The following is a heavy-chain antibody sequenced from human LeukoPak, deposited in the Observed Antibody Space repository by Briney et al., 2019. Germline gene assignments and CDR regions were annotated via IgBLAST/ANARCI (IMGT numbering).Heavy chain of an antibody. CDR3: ASGYYYGSGTSGHYYYGMDV. J-gene: IGHJ6*02. Sequence: ASMKVSCKASGYTFTGYYMHWVRQAPGQGLEWMGWINPNSGGTNYAQKFQGRVTMTRDTSISTAYMELSRLRSDDTAVYYCASGYYYGSGTSGHYYYGMDVWGQGTTVTVSS. V-gene: IGHV1-2*02. D-gene: IGHD3-10*01. CDR1: GYTFTGYY. CDR2: INPNSGGT.